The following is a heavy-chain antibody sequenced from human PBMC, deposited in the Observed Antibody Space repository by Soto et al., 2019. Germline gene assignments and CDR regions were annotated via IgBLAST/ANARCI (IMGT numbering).Heavy chain of an antibody. V-gene: IGHV3-33*01. Sequence: QVQLVESGGGVVQPGRSLRLSCEGSGFTFRNHGMHWIRQPPGKGLEWLAVIWYDGSEKYYAESVKGRFTISRDNSKNTLYLQMNSLKVDDTAMYYCARWSNNKVVDPWGQGTMVTVS. CDR2: IWYDGSEK. D-gene: IGHD1-1*01. CDR1: GFTFRNHG. J-gene: IGHJ5*02. CDR3: ARWSNNKVVDP.